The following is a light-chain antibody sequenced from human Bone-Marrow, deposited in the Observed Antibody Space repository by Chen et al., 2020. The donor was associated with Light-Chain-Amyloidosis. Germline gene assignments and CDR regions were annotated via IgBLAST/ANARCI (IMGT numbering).Light chain of an antibody. J-gene: IGLJ3*02. V-gene: IGLV3-21*02. CDR1: NIGSTS. Sequence: SYVLTQPSSVSVAPGQTATIACGGNNIGSTSVHWYQQTPGQVPLLVVYDDSDRPSGSPERLSASNSGDTATLTIRRVEAGDEADDYCQVWDRSSDRPVFGGGTKLTVL. CDR3: QVWDRSSDRPV. CDR2: DDS.